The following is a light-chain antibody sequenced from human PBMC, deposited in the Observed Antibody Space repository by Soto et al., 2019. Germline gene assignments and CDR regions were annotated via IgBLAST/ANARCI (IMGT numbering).Light chain of an antibody. J-gene: IGKJ1*01. CDR1: QTISSW. Sequence: DIQMTQSPSTLSGSVGDRVTITCRASQTISSWLAWYQQKPGKAPKLLIYKASTLKSGVPSRFSGSGSGTEFTLTIRSLQPDDFATYYCQHYNSYSGACGQGTKVEL. CDR2: KAS. V-gene: IGKV1-5*03. CDR3: QHYNSYSGA.